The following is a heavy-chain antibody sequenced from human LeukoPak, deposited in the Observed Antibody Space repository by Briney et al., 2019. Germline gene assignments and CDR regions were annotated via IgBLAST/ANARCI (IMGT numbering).Heavy chain of an antibody. Sequence: SETLSLTCTVSGGSISSYFWSWIRQPPGKGLEWIGYMYYSGSTNYNPSLKSRVTISVDTSKNQFSLKLSSVTAADTAVYYCARQDRVRVYGSGSYYKNWGQGTLVTVSS. D-gene: IGHD3-10*01. J-gene: IGHJ4*02. CDR2: MYYSGST. CDR3: ARQDRVRVYGSGSYYKN. CDR1: GGSISSYF. V-gene: IGHV4-59*01.